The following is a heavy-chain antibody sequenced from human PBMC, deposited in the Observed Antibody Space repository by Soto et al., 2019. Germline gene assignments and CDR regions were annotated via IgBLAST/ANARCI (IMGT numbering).Heavy chain of an antibody. D-gene: IGHD3-16*01. CDR1: GGSISSYY. V-gene: IGHV4-59*01. J-gene: IGHJ5*02. Sequence: QVQLQESGPGLVKPSETLSLTCTVSGGSISSYYWSWIRQPPGKGLEWIGYIYYSGSTNYNPSLKSRVTISVDKSKNQFSLKLSSVPAADTAGYYWARDRSGTETFGGWGDHWFDPWGQGTLVTVSS. CDR3: ARDRSGTETFGGWGDHWFDP. CDR2: IYYSGST.